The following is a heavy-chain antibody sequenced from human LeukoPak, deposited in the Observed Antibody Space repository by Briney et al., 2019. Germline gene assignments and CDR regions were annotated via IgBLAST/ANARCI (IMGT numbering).Heavy chain of an antibody. V-gene: IGHV4-59*08. D-gene: IGHD3-10*01. J-gene: IGHJ4*02. CDR1: GGSISPYY. CDR2: IYHRGST. CDR3: VRHCYASGSDPLCYFDY. Sequence: SETLSLTCTGSGGSISPYYWSWLRQPPGKGLEGIGYIYHRGSTNYNPSLKSRGTISIDTSKNQFSLKVSSVTAADTAVYYCVRHCYASGSDPLCYFDYWGQGTLVTVSS.